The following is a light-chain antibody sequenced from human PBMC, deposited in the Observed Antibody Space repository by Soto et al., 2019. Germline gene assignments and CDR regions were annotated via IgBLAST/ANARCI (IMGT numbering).Light chain of an antibody. CDR2: GAS. Sequence: EIVLTQSPGTLSLSPGERATLSCRASHSVRSSYLAWYQQKPGQAPRLLIYGASSRATGIPDRFSGSGSGTDFPLTISRLEPEDFAVYYCQQYGSSPTYTFGQGTKLEIQ. V-gene: IGKV3-20*01. J-gene: IGKJ2*01. CDR1: HSVRSSY. CDR3: QQYGSSPTYT.